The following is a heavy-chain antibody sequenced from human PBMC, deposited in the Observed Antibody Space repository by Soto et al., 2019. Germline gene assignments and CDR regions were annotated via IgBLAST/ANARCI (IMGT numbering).Heavy chain of an antibody. J-gene: IGHJ4*02. D-gene: IGHD2-8*01. Sequence: QAHLVQSGAEVKTPGASVKVSCKASGYTFTGYTFHWVRQAPGQGLEWMAWINSSSSESSFAPKIQGRVTVTMDAPSSTAYMELTRLRSDDTAVYYCATEMATIKGFFDKWGQGTPVAVSS. V-gene: IGHV1-2*02. CDR1: GYTFTGYT. CDR3: ATEMATIKGFFDK. CDR2: INSSSSES.